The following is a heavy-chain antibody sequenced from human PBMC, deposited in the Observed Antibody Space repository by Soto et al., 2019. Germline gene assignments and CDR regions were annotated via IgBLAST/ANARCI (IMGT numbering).Heavy chain of an antibody. D-gene: IGHD2-2*01. CDR2: IYHSGST. CDR3: ARVPDR. CDR1: PESVCSDCYS. J-gene: IGHJ5*02. V-gene: IGHV4-30-2*01. Sequence: SLSCPIPPESVCSDCYSWSWIRQPPGKGLEWIGYIYHSGSTYYNPSLKGRVTISVDRSKNQFSLKLSSVTAADTAVYYCARVPDRWGQGTLVTVS.